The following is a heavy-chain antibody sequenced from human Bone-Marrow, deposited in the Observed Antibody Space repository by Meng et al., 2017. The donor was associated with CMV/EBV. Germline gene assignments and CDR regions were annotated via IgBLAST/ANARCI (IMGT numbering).Heavy chain of an antibody. J-gene: IGHJ1*01. CDR3: ATSGFGFCSTTSCLGH. CDR2: IYYTGTT. D-gene: IGHD2-2*01. V-gene: IGHV4-59*01. Sequence: SETLSLTCTVSGGSFGSFYGNWFRQPPGKGLEWIGYIYYTGTTVSNPSLRSRVTISIDTSRNQFFLQLNYVSAADSAVYFCATSGFGFCSTTSCLGHWGQGTRVTVSS. CDR1: GGSFGSFY.